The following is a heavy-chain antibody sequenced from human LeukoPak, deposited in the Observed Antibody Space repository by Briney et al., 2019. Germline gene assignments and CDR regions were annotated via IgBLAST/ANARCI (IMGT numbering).Heavy chain of an antibody. CDR2: ISAYNGNT. Sequence: ASVKVSCKASVYTFTSYGISWVRQAPGQGLEWMGWISAYNGNTNYAQKLQGRVTMTTDTFTSTAYMELRSLRSDDTAVYYGARVAQVWSGYYPVLIYSDYWGQGTLVTVSS. D-gene: IGHD3-3*01. V-gene: IGHV1-18*01. CDR3: ARVAQVWSGYYPVLIYSDY. CDR1: VYTFTSYG. J-gene: IGHJ4*02.